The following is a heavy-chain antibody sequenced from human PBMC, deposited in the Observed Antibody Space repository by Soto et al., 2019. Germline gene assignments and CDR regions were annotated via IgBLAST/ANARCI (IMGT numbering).Heavy chain of an antibody. CDR3: AKDLGSSWFNYYYYGMDV. Sequence: EVQLLESGGGLVQPGGSLRLSCAASGFTFSSYAMSWVRQAPGKGLEWVSAISGSGGSTYYADSVKGRFTISRDNSKNTXFLQMNSLRAEDTAVYYCAKDLGSSWFNYYYYGMDVWGQGTTVTVSS. V-gene: IGHV3-23*01. CDR2: ISGSGGST. J-gene: IGHJ6*02. D-gene: IGHD6-13*01. CDR1: GFTFSSYA.